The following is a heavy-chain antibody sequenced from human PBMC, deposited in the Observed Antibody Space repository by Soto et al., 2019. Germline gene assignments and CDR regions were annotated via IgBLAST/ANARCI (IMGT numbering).Heavy chain of an antibody. CDR2: VSGRGADK. D-gene: IGHD3-22*01. CDR1: GFTFSSYT. Sequence: GGSVRLSCAASGFTFSSYTMNWVRQAPGKGLEWVSGVSGRGADKFYADSVKGRFTISRDNSINLLFLQMNDLRAEDTAVYFCAVTRLYDPFDYHRDGFNFWGQGTMGTVSS. J-gene: IGHJ3*01. CDR3: AVTRLYDPFDYHRDGFNF. V-gene: IGHV3-23*01.